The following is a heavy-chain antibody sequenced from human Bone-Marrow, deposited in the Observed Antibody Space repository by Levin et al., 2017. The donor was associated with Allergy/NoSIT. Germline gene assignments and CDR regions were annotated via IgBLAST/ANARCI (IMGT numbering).Heavy chain of an antibody. CDR2: ISSSGSTI. V-gene: IGHV3-48*03. Sequence: GESLKISCAASGFTFSSYEMNWVRQAPGKGLEWVSYISSSGSTIYYADSVKGRFTISRDNAKNSLYLQMNSLRAEDTAVYYCARDSGGYSGYDFTDYWGQGTLVTVSS. J-gene: IGHJ4*02. D-gene: IGHD5-12*01. CDR1: GFTFSSYE. CDR3: ARDSGGYSGYDFTDY.